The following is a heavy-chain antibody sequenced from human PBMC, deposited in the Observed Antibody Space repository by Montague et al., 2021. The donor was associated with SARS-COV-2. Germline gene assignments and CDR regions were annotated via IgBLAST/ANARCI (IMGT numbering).Heavy chain of an antibody. Sequence: SETLSLTCSFSGGSIRSYYWSWIRLPPGKPLEWLGNIYYTGETTXXPSLKSRVTISVDTSRSQFSLRLTSVTAADTAVYFCARFWSGYVDKWSQGTLVTVSS. J-gene: IGHJ4*02. D-gene: IGHD3-3*01. V-gene: IGHV4-59*01. CDR3: ARFWSGYVDK. CDR1: GGSIRSYY. CDR2: IYYTGET.